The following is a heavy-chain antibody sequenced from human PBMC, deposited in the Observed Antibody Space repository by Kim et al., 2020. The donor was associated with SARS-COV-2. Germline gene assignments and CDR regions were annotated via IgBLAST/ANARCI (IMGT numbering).Heavy chain of an antibody. D-gene: IGHD1-26*01. CDR3: ARDGWELLYYYGMDV. V-gene: IGHV4-4*02. Sequence: SETLSLTCAVSGGSISSSNWWSWVRQPPGKGLEWIGEIYHSGSTNYNPSLKSRVTISVDKSKNQFSLKLSSVTAADTAVYYCARDGWELLYYYGMDVWGQGTTVTVSS. CDR1: GGSISSSNW. J-gene: IGHJ6*02. CDR2: IYHSGST.